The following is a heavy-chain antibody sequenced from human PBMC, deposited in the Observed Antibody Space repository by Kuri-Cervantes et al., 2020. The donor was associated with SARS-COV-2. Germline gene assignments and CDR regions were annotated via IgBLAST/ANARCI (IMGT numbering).Heavy chain of an antibody. CDR2: ISNDGSNK. D-gene: IGHD1-26*01. V-gene: IGHV3-30*03. J-gene: IGHJ3*02. CDR3: ARFSGSQDAFDI. Sequence: GGSLRLSCAASGFTFSSYGMYWVRQAPGKGLEWVAFISNDGSNKYYADSVKGRFTISRDNAKNSLYLQMNSLRAEDTAVYYCARFSGSQDAFDIWGQGTMVTVSS. CDR1: GFTFSSYG.